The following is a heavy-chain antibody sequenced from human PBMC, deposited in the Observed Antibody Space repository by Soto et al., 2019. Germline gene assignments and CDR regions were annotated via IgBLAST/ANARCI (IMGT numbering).Heavy chain of an antibody. Sequence: QVQLVESGGGVVQPGRSLRLSCAASGFTFSSYGMHWVRQAPGKGLEWVAVISYDGSNKYYADSVKGRFIISRDNSKNTLYLQMNSLRAEDTAVYYCAKDTHYDILTGYYTLHYWGQGTLVTVSS. CDR2: ISYDGSNK. J-gene: IGHJ4*02. D-gene: IGHD3-9*01. CDR3: AKDTHYDILTGYYTLHY. CDR1: GFTFSSYG. V-gene: IGHV3-30*18.